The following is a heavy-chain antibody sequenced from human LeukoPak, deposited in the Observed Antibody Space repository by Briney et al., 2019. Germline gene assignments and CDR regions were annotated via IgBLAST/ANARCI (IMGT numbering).Heavy chain of an antibody. J-gene: IGHJ4*02. CDR2: IYYSGST. V-gene: IGHV4-59*08. Sequence: SETLSLTCTVSGGSISSYYWSWIRQPPGKGLEWIGYIYYSGSTNYNPSLKSRVTISVDTSKNQFSLKLSSVTAADTAVYYCARGTMTPYTYYFDYWGQGTLVTVSS. D-gene: IGHD4-17*01. CDR1: GGSISSYY. CDR3: ARGTMTPYTYYFDY.